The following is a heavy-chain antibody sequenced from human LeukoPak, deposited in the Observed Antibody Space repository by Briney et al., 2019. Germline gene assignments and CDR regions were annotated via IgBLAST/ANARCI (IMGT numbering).Heavy chain of an antibody. CDR2: ISGSGGST. J-gene: IGHJ4*02. CDR1: GFTFSSYA. D-gene: IGHD3-10*01. Sequence: GGSLRLSCAASGFTFSSYAMSWVRQAPGKGLEWVSAISGSGGSTYYADSVKGRFTISRDNSKNTLYLQMNSLRAGDTAVYYCARVRSRGVFDYWGQGTLVTVSS. V-gene: IGHV3-23*01. CDR3: ARVRSRGVFDY.